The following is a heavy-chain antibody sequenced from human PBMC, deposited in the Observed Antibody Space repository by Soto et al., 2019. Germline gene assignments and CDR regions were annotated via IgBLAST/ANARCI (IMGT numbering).Heavy chain of an antibody. CDR3: ARVTDPVVNASTPLDH. Sequence: SETLSLTCTVSGGSITSGGHYWCWIRQYPGKGVERIGYRFHSGITHYNPSLKSRTSISVDASKNHFPLELSPVPAADTAVYYCARVTDPVVNASTPLDHWDQGALVTVSS. CDR1: GGSITSGGHY. J-gene: IGHJ4*01. D-gene: IGHD2-21*01. V-gene: IGHV4-31*03. CDR2: RFHSGIT.